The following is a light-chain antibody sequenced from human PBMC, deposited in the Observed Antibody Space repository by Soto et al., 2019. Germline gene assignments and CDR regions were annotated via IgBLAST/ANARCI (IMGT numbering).Light chain of an antibody. CDR2: SND. V-gene: IGLV1-44*01. CDR1: SSNIGSNT. Sequence: QPVLTQPPSASGTPGQRVTISCSGSSSNIGSNTVNWYQHLPGTAPKLLIYSNDQRPSGVPDRFSGSKSGTSASLAISGLQSEDETGYYCAAWDDSLNVVLFGGGTKLTVL. CDR3: AAWDDSLNVVL. J-gene: IGLJ2*01.